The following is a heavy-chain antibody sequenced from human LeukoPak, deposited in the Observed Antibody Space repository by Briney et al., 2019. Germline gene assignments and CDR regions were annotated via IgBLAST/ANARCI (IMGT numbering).Heavy chain of an antibody. CDR3: AKSLSSGYYHMY. J-gene: IGHJ4*02. CDR2: ISGSGGST. D-gene: IGHD3-22*01. CDR1: GFTFSSYS. V-gene: IGHV3-23*01. Sequence: PGGSLRLSCAASGFTFSSYSMNWVRQAPGKGLEWVSAISGSGGSTYYADSVKGRFTISRDNSKNTLYLQMNSLRAEDTAVYYCAKSLSSGYYHMYWGQGTLVTVSS.